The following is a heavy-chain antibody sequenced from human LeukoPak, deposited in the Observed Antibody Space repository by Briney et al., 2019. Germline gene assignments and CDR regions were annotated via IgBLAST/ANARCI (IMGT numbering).Heavy chain of an antibody. CDR2: ISGSGGNT. J-gene: IGHJ4*02. CDR3: AKGRGTTVTAAANY. D-gene: IGHD4-17*01. Sequence: GGSLRLSCAASGFTFSSYAMSWVRQAPGKGLEWVSGISGSGGNTHYADSVKGRFTISRDNSKNTLYLQMNSLRAEDTAVYYCAKGRGTTVTAAANYWGQGTLVTVSS. V-gene: IGHV3-23*01. CDR1: GFTFSSYA.